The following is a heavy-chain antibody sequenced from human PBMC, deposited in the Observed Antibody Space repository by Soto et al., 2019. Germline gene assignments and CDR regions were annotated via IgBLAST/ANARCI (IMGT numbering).Heavy chain of an antibody. V-gene: IGHV5-51*01. CDR2: IYPGDSNT. J-gene: IGHJ4*02. CDR1: GYSFTNYW. D-gene: IGHD2-2*02. CDR3: ARQGYSSNTACYTVDY. Sequence: LGESLKISCKGSGYSFTNYWIGWVRQMPGKGLEWMGIIYPGDSNTRYSPSFQGQVAISADKSINTAYLQWISLKASDTAMYYCARQGYSSNTACYTVDYWGQGTLVTVS.